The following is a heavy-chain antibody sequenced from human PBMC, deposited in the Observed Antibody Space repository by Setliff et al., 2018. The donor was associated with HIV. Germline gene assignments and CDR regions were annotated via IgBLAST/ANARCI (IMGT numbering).Heavy chain of an antibody. D-gene: IGHD2-15*01. CDR1: GGPFSSYA. V-gene: IGHV3-23*03. CDR3: AKRTTASGGPFDL. J-gene: IGHJ3*01. CDR2: ISGDSSSA. Sequence: ASVKVSCKASGGPFSSYAFSWVRQAPGKGPEWVSVISGDSSSAQSTDSVRGRFTVFRDNSKKTMYLQMNSLRTDDTAMYYCAKRTTASGGPFDLWGPGTMVTVSS.